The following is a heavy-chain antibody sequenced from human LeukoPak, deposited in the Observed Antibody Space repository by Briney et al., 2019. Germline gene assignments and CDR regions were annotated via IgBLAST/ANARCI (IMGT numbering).Heavy chain of an antibody. CDR2: FDPEDGET. CDR3: ATDRSYCGGDCPPEY. D-gene: IGHD2-21*02. V-gene: IGHV1-24*01. CDR1: GYTLTELS. J-gene: IGHJ4*02. Sequence: GASVKVSCKVSGYTLTELSMHWVRQAPGKGLEWMGGFDPEDGETIYAQKFQGRVTMTEDTSTDTAYMELSSLRSEDTAVYYCATDRSYCGGDCPPEYWGQGTLVTVSS.